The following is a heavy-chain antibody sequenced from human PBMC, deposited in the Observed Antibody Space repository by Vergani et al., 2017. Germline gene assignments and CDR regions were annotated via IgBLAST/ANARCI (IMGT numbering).Heavy chain of an antibody. D-gene: IGHD3-10*01. Sequence: QVQLQQWGAGLLKPSETLSLTCAVYGGSFSGYYWSWIRQPPGKGLEWIGEINHSGSTNYNPSLKSRVTISVDTSKNQFSLKLSSVTAADTAVYYCARGSRLKPQKSSGIXMVRGVPYYYGMDVWGQGTTVTVSS. CDR2: INHSGST. CDR1: GGSFSGYY. J-gene: IGHJ6*02. V-gene: IGHV4-34*01. CDR3: ARGSRLKPQKSSGIXMVRGVPYYYGMDV.